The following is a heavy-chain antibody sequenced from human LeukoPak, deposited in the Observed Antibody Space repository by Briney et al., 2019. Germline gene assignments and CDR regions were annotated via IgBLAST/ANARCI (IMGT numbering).Heavy chain of an antibody. J-gene: IGHJ6*03. D-gene: IGHD3-22*01. V-gene: IGHV1-46*01. Sequence: ASVKVSCKASGYTFTSYYMRWVRQAPGQGLEWMGIINPSGGSTSYAQKFQGRVTMTRDTSTSTVYMELSSLRSEDTAVYYCASQARSSGYGGYYYYMDVWGKGTTVTVSS. CDR2: INPSGGST. CDR3: ASQARSSGYGGYYYYMDV. CDR1: GYTFTSYY.